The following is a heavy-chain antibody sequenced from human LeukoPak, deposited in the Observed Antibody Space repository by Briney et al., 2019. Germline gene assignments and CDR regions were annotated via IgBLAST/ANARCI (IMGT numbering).Heavy chain of an antibody. V-gene: IGHV1-8*01. Sequence: GASVRVSCKASGYTFTSYDFNWVRQAPGQGPEWIGWMNPNSGTTGYAQKFQGRVTMTRDTSISTAYMDLSSLRSEDTAVYYCARDLYGWNWNLGYWGQGTLVTVSS. CDR3: ARDLYGWNWNLGY. CDR1: GYTFTSYD. D-gene: IGHD1-1*01. J-gene: IGHJ4*02. CDR2: MNPNSGTT.